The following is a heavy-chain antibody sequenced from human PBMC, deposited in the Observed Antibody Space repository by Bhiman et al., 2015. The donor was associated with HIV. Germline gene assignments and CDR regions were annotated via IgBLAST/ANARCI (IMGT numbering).Heavy chain of an antibody. CDR1: GFPFSNYG. D-gene: IGHD3-3*01. J-gene: IGHJ4*02. CDR2: ISFDGTHK. V-gene: IGHV3-30*18. Sequence: QVQLVESGGGVVQPGRSLRLSCAASGFPFSNYGMHWVRQAPGKGLEWVAVISFDGTHKYYADSVKGRFTISRDNSKNTLYLQMNSLRDEDTAVYYCAKWGYDFWSGYYRAVDYWGQGTLVTVSS. CDR3: AKWGYDFWSGYYRAVDY.